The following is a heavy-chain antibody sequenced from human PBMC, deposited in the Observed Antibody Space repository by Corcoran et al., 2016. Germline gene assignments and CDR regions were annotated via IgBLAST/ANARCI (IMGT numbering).Heavy chain of an antibody. Sequence: QVQLVESGGGVVQPGRSLRLSCAASGFTFSSYGMHGVRQAPGKGLEWVAVISYDGSNKYYADSVKGRFTISRDNSKNTLYLQMNSLSAEDTAVYYCAKDISRVGATGSGPIDDWGQGTLVTVSS. CDR1: GFTFSSYG. CDR3: AKDISRVGATGSGPIDD. CDR2: ISYDGSNK. D-gene: IGHD1-26*01. V-gene: IGHV3-30*18. J-gene: IGHJ4*02.